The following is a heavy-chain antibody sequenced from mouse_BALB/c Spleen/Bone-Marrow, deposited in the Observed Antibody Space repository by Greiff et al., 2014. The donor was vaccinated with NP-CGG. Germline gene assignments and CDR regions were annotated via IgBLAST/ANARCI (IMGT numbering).Heavy chain of an antibody. D-gene: IGHD2-2*01. CDR3: AREMVTGFAY. CDR1: GFTFSSYA. J-gene: IGHJ3*01. Sequence: DVMLVESGGGLVKPGGSLKLSCAASGFTFSSYAMSWVRQTPEKRLEWVASISSGGSTYYPDSVKGRFTISRDNARNILYQQMSSLRSEDTAMYYCAREMVTGFAYWGQGTLVTVSA. V-gene: IGHV5-6-5*01. CDR2: ISSGGST.